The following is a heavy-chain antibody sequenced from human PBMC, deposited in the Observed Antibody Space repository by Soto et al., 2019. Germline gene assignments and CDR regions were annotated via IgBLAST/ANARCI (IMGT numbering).Heavy chain of an antibody. D-gene: IGHD1-26*01. Sequence: PGGSLRLSCAASGFTFSSYAMSWVRQAPGKGLEWVSAISGSGGSTYYADSVKGRFTISRDNSKNTLYPQMNSLRAEDTAVYYCAKDRWELLGTYYYFDYWGQGTLVTVSS. CDR1: GFTFSSYA. V-gene: IGHV3-23*01. CDR3: AKDRWELLGTYYYFDY. CDR2: ISGSGGST. J-gene: IGHJ4*02.